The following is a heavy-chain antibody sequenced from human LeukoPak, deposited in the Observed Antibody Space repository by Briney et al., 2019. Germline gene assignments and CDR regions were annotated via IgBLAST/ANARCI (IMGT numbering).Heavy chain of an antibody. J-gene: IGHJ3*02. CDR3: AKDKGTMVRGVIRAFDI. V-gene: IGHV3-9*03. CDR2: ISWNSGSI. CDR1: GFTFDDYA. D-gene: IGHD3-10*01. Sequence: GRSLRLSCAASGFTFDDYAMHWVRQAPGKGLEWVSGISWNSGSIGYADSVKGRFTISRDNAKNSLYLQMNSLRAEDMALYYCAKDKGTMVRGVIRAFDIWGQGTMVTVSS.